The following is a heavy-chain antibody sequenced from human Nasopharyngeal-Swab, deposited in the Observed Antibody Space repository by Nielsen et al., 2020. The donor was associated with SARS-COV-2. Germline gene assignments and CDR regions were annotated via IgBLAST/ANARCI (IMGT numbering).Heavy chain of an antibody. CDR3: ARETGDLWSGYPQYYMDV. J-gene: IGHJ6*03. D-gene: IGHD3-3*01. CDR1: GGSISDTSSY. V-gene: IGHV4-39*07. CDR2: IYYTGST. Sequence: SETLSLTCTVSGGSISDTSSYWAWIRQPPGMGLEWIGNIYYTGSTYYNPSLKSRVTISLDMSKKEFSLKLNSVTAADTAVSYCARETGDLWSGYPQYYMDVWGKGTTVTVSS.